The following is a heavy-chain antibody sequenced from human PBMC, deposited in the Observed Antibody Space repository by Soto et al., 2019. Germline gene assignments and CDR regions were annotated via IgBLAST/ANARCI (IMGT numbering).Heavy chain of an antibody. Sequence: QVQLQESGPGLVKPSETLSLTCTVSGGSVSSGSYYWSWIRQPPGKGLEWIVYIYYSGSTNYNPSLKSRVTISVDTSKNQFSLKLSSVTAADTAVYYCARLRKGAFDIWGQGTMVTVSS. CDR2: IYYSGST. V-gene: IGHV4-61*01. J-gene: IGHJ3*02. CDR3: ARLRKGAFDI. CDR1: GGSVSSGSYY.